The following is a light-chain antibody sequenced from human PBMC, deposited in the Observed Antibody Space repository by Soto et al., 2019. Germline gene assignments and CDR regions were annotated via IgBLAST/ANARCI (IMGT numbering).Light chain of an antibody. Sequence: QSALTQPASVSGSPGQSITISCTGTSSDVGRYNLVSWYQQHPGKAPKLMIYEVSKRPSGVSNRFSGSKSGNTASLTISGLQAEDEADYYCCSYAGSSTHVVFVGGTKVTVL. J-gene: IGLJ2*01. CDR1: SSDVGRYNL. CDR2: EVS. CDR3: CSYAGSSTHVV. V-gene: IGLV2-23*02.